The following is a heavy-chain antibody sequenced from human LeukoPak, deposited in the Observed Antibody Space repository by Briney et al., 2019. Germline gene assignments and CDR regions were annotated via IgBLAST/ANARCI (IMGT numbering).Heavy chain of an antibody. D-gene: IGHD3-16*01. J-gene: IGHJ4*02. V-gene: IGHV4-59*01. Sequence: SSETLSLTCTVSGGSISSYYWSWIRQPPGKGLEWIGYIYYSGSTNYNTSLKSRVTISVDTSKNQFSLKLSSVTAADTAVYYCAREGGGGISGFDYWGQGTLVTVSS. CDR1: GGSISSYY. CDR3: AREGGGGISGFDY. CDR2: IYYSGST.